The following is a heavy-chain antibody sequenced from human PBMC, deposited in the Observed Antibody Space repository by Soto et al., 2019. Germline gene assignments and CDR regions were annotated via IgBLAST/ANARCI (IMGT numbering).Heavy chain of an antibody. CDR3: ARDHIAAVLXWFDP. CDR1: GYSISSGYY. CDR2: IYHSGST. Sequence: SETLSLTCAVSGYSISSGYYWGWIRQPPGKGLEWIGSIYHSGSTYYNPSLKSRVTISVDTSKNQFSLKLSSVTAADTAVYYCARDHIAAVLXWFDPWGQGTLVTVSS. D-gene: IGHD6-13*01. V-gene: IGHV4-38-2*02. J-gene: IGHJ5*02.